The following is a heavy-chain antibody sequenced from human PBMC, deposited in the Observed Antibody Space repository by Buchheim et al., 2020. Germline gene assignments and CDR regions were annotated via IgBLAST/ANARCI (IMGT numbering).Heavy chain of an antibody. CDR3: ARGVDPDASFREVAANYFDY. CDR2: ISYDGSNK. CDR1: GFTFSSYA. D-gene: IGHD5-24*01. V-gene: IGHV3-30-3*01. Sequence: QVQLVESGGGVVQPGRSLRLSCAASGFTFSSYAMHWVRQAPGKGLEWVAVISYDGSNKYYADSVKGRFTISRDNSKNTLYLQMNSLRAEDTAVYYCARGVDPDASFREVAANYFDYWGQGTL. J-gene: IGHJ4*02.